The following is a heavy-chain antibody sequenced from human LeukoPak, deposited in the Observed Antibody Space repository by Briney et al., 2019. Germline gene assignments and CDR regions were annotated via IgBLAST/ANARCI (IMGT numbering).Heavy chain of an antibody. D-gene: IGHD5-24*01. CDR3: AGVGWLRPYFDY. CDR1: GFTVSSNY. J-gene: IGHJ4*02. CDR2: IYSGGST. Sequence: PGGSLTLSCAVYGFTVSSNYMSWVRQAPGKGLEWVSVIYSGGSTYYADSVKGRFTISRDNSKNTLYLQMNSLRAEDTAVYYCAGVGWLRPYFDYWGQGILVTVSS. V-gene: IGHV3-53*01.